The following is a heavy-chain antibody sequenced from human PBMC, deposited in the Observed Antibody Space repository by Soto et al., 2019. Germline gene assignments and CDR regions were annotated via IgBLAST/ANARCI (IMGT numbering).Heavy chain of an antibody. CDR2: INHSGST. Sequence: QVQLQQWGAGLLKPSETLSLTCAVYGGSFSGYYWSWIRQPPGKGLEWIGEINHSGSTNYNPSLKSRVTISVDTSKNQFSLKLSSVTAADTAVYYCARVPYGSGSYYWQAHISHWGQGTLVTVSS. CDR1: GGSFSGYY. J-gene: IGHJ4*02. D-gene: IGHD3-10*01. V-gene: IGHV4-34*01. CDR3: ARVPYGSGSYYWQAHISH.